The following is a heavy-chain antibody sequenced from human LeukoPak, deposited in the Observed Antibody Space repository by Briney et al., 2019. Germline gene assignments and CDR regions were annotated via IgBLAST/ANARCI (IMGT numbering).Heavy chain of an antibody. CDR2: ISYDGSNK. D-gene: IGHD3-3*01. CDR3: ARELYYDFWSGAYYMDV. V-gene: IGHV3-30*03. Sequence: GGSLRLSCAASGFTFSSYGMHWVRQAPGKGLEWVAVISYDGSNKYYADSVKGRFTISRDNSKNTLYLQMNSLRAEDTAVYYCARELYYDFWSGAYYMDVWGKGTTVTVSS. J-gene: IGHJ6*03. CDR1: GFTFSSYG.